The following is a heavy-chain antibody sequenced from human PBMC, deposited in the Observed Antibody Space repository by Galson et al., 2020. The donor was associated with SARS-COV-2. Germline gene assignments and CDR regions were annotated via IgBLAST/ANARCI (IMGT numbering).Heavy chain of an antibody. V-gene: IGHV4-39*01. CDR2: IYYSGST. J-gene: IGHJ3*02. D-gene: IGHD5-18*01. CDR1: GGSISSSSYY. Sequence: TLSLTCTVSGGSISSSSYYWGWIRQPPGKGLEWIGSIYYSGSTYYNPSLKSRVTISVDTSKNQFSLKLSSVTAADTAVYYCARAFRGYSYDDAFDIWGQGTMVTVSS. CDR3: ARAFRGYSYDDAFDI.